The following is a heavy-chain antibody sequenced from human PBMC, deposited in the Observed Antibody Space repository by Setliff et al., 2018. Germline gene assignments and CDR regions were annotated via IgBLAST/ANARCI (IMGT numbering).Heavy chain of an antibody. CDR2: INTNTGNT. CDR1: GYTFTTYA. J-gene: IGHJ3*02. Sequence: ASVKVSCKASGYTFTTYAMSWMRQAPGQGLEWMGWINTNTGNTKYSQEFQGRVTITRDTSANTVYMELSSLRSEDMAVYYCASTGTHSTNAFDIWGQGTMVTVSS. CDR3: ASTGTHSTNAFDI. D-gene: IGHD2-8*02. V-gene: IGHV1-3*03.